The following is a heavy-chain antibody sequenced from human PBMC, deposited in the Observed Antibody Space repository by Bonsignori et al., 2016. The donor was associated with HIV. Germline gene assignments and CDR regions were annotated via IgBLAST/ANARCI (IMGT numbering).Heavy chain of an antibody. V-gene: IGHV3-21*01. J-gene: IGHJ6*03. CDR3: ARDAIVAPGPFYYFYMDV. Sequence: WIRQPPGKGLEWVASITSTGHYIYYADSVMGRFIISRDNAKNSLYLQMDSLRAEDTAVYYCARDAIVAPGPFYYFYMDVWGKGTTVTVSS. CDR2: ITSTGHYI. D-gene: IGHD5-12*01.